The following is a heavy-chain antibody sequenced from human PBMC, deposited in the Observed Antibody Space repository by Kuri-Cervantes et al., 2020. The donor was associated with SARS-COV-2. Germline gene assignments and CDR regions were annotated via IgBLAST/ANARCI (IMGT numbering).Heavy chain of an antibody. J-gene: IGHJ4*02. CDR2: IIPIFGTA. CDR1: GYTFTGYY. CDR3: ARDVGYGGSSELDITYFDF. Sequence: SVKVSCKASGYTFTGYYMHWVRQAPGQGLEWMGGIIPIFGTANYAQKFQGRVTITADESTSTAYMELSSLRSEDTAVYFCARDVGYGGSSELDITYFDFWGQGTLVTVSS. D-gene: IGHD4-23*01. V-gene: IGHV1-69*13.